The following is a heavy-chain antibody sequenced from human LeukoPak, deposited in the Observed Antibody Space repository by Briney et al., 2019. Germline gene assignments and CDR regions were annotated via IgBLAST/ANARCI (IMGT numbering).Heavy chain of an antibody. J-gene: IGHJ4*02. CDR3: ARGKGRLDY. CDR1: GFTFSSYS. V-gene: IGHV3-48*04. D-gene: IGHD3-16*01. CDR2: ISSSSSTI. Sequence: GGTLRLSCAASGFTFSSYSMNWVRQAPGKGLEWVSYISSSSSTIYYADSVKGRFTISRDNAKNSLYLQMNSLRAEDTAVYYCARGKGRLDYWGQGTLVTVSS.